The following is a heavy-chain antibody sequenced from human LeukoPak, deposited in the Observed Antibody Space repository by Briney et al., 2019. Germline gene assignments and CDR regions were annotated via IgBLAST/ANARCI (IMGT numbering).Heavy chain of an antibody. D-gene: IGHD2-2*01. J-gene: IGHJ4*02. CDR3: AKAYCSSTSCYADY. CDR2: ISGSGGST. V-gene: IGHV3-23*01. CDR1: GFTFSSYA. Sequence: GGSLRLSCAASGFTFSSYAMSWVRQAPGKGLEWVSAISGSGGSTYYADSVKGRFTISRDNPKNTLYLQMNSLRAEDTAVYYCAKAYCSSTSCYADYWGQGTLVTVSS.